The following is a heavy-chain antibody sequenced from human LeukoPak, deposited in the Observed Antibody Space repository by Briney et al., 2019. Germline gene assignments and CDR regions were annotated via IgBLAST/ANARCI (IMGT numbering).Heavy chain of an antibody. Sequence: SETLSLTCTVSGGSISSGTYYWSWIRQPAGKGLEWIGRIYKSGSTNYNPSLKSRVTISVDTSKNQFSLKLSSVTAADTAVYYCARDFPYYYDSSGSPFGGYYYYMDVWGKGTTVTVSS. CDR3: ARDFPYYYDSSGSPFGGYYYYMDV. V-gene: IGHV4-61*02. J-gene: IGHJ6*03. CDR1: GGSISSGTYY. D-gene: IGHD3-22*01. CDR2: IYKSGST.